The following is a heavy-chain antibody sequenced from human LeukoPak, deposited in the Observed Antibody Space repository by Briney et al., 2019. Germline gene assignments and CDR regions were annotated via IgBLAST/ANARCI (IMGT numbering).Heavy chain of an antibody. CDR2: ISAHNGNT. D-gene: IGHD5-18*01. CDR1: GYTLTSYG. Sequence: ASVKVSCKASGYTLTSYGISWVRQAPGQALEWMGWISAHNGNTNYAQKLQGRVTMTTDTSTSTAYMELRSLRSDDTAVYYCAREGYSYDYYYYYYYMDVWGKGTTVTVSS. V-gene: IGHV1-18*01. CDR3: AREGYSYDYYYYYYYMDV. J-gene: IGHJ6*03.